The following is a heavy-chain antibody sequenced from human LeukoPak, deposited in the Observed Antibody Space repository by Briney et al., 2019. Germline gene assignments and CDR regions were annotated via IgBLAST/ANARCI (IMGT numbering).Heavy chain of an antibody. CDR3: ARAGGLNYYGGYSEFGY. V-gene: IGHV4-39*07. J-gene: IGHJ4*02. Sequence: KASETLSLTCTVSGGSISSTSYYWGWIRQPPGKGLEWIGSVYFSGSTYYNPSLKSRVTISLGASKNQFSLQLRSVTAADTAVYYCARAGGLNYYGGYSEFGYWGQGTLVTVSS. CDR1: GGSISSTSYY. D-gene: IGHD4-23*01. CDR2: VYFSGST.